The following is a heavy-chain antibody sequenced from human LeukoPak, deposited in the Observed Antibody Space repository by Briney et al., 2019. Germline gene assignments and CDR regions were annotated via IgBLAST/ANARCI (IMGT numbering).Heavy chain of an antibody. V-gene: IGHV3-7*01. CDR3: TMIEWERWRG. D-gene: IGHD1-26*01. CDR2: IKQDGSEK. Sequence: GGSLRLSCAAAGFTFSSYWMSWVRQAPGKGLEWVANIKQDGSEKYYVDSVEGRFTVSRDNTKNSLYLQMNSLRAEDTAVYYCTMIEWERWRGWGQGTLVTVSS. CDR1: GFTFSSYW. J-gene: IGHJ4*02.